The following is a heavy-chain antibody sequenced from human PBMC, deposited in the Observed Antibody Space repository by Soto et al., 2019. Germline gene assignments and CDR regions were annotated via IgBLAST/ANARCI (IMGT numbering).Heavy chain of an antibody. V-gene: IGHV1-18*01. CDR3: ARIAAAGKIRDWFDP. D-gene: IGHD6-13*01. J-gene: IGHJ5*02. Sequence: ASVKVSCKASGYTFTSYGISWVRQAPGQGLEWMGWISAYNGNTNYAQKLQGRVTMTTDTSTSTAYMELRSLRSDDTAVYYCARIAAAGKIRDWFDPWGQGTLVTVSS. CDR1: GYTFTSYG. CDR2: ISAYNGNT.